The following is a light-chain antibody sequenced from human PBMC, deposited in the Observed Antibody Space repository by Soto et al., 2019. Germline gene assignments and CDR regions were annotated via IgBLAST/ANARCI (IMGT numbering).Light chain of an antibody. CDR2: RNN. Sequence: QSVLTQPPSASGTPGQRVTISCSGSSSNIGSNYVYWYQQLPGSAPKLLIYRNNQRPSGVPVRFSGSKSGTSASLAISGLRSEDEADYYCAAWDDSLSGVVFGVGTKVTVL. CDR3: AAWDDSLSGVV. J-gene: IGLJ2*01. CDR1: SSNIGSNY. V-gene: IGLV1-47*01.